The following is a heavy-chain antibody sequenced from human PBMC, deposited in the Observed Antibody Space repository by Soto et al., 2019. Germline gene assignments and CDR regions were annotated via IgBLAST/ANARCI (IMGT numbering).Heavy chain of an antibody. J-gene: IGHJ6*03. CDR3: ARGDKENYDYYMDV. V-gene: IGHV3-33*01. D-gene: IGHD3-16*01. CDR2: IWYDGSNK. CDR1: GFTFSSYG. Sequence: QVQLVESGGGVVQPGRSLRLSCAASGFTFSSYGMHWVRQAPGKGLEWVAVIWYDGSNKYYADSVKGRFTISRDNSKNMLYLQMNSLRAEDTAVYYCARGDKENYDYYMDVWGKGTTVTVSS.